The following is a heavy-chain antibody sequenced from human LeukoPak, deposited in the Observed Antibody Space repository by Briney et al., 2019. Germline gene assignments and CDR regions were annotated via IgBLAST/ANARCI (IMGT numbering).Heavy chain of an antibody. CDR3: ARSNVVVPSITKGYYYYAMDV. J-gene: IGHJ6*02. V-gene: IGHV4-59*08. CDR1: GGSIYTYY. CDR2: IYYSGNT. D-gene: IGHD2-2*01. Sequence: SETLSLTCTVSGGSIYTYYWSWIRQPPGKGLEWIGYIYYSGNTNYNPSLKSRVTISVDMSKNQFSRKLSSVTAADTAVYYCARSNVVVPSITKGYYYYAMDVWGQGTTVTVSS.